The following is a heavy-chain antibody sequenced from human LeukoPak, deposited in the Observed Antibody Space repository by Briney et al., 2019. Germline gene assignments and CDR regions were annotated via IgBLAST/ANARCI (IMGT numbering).Heavy chain of an antibody. CDR2: IYYSGST. J-gene: IGHJ6*02. Sequence: SETLSLTCTVSGGSISSGDYYWSWIRQPPGKGLEWIGYIYYSGSTYYNPSLKSRVTISVDTSKNQFSLKLSSVTAADTAVYYCARVGYYYYGMDVWGQGTTVTVSS. V-gene: IGHV4-30-4*02. CDR3: ARVGYYYYGMDV. D-gene: IGHD3-10*01. CDR1: GGSISSGDYY.